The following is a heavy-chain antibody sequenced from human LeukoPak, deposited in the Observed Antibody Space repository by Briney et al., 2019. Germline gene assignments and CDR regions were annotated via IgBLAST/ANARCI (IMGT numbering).Heavy chain of an antibody. Sequence: SETLSLTCTVSGGSISGYYWKWIRQPPGRGLEWVGYIAYNENTNYSPSLKSRLTMSIDPSKNQFSPRLRSVTAADTAVYYCARAGVSGWYGEYWGQGILVTVSS. V-gene: IGHV4-59*01. J-gene: IGHJ4*02. CDR1: GGSISGYY. CDR3: ARAGVSGWYGEY. CDR2: IAYNENT. D-gene: IGHD6-19*01.